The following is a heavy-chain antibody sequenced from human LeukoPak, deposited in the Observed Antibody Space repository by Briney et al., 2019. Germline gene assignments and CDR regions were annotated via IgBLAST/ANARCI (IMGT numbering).Heavy chain of an antibody. Sequence: PGGSLRLSCAASGFTFSGYSMNWVRQAPGKGLEWVSSISSSSSYIYYADSVKGRFTISRDNAKNSLYLQMNSLRAEDTAVYYCARKTTIYPKYFQHWGQGTLVTVSS. J-gene: IGHJ1*01. CDR3: ARKTTIYPKYFQH. D-gene: IGHD3-3*01. CDR1: GFTFSGYS. V-gene: IGHV3-21*01. CDR2: ISSSSSYI.